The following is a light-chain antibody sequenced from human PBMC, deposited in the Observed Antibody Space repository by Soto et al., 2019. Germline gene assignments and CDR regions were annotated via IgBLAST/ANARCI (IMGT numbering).Light chain of an antibody. J-gene: IGKJ3*01. Sequence: EIVLMQSPGTLSWSPGEGATLSCRASQSVNNNYLAWYQQRPGQAPTVLIFDTSRRATGVPDRFSGSGSGTDFTLRISRVEPDDFAVYYCQQYGSSQFTFGPGTKVDIK. CDR1: QSVNNNY. CDR2: DTS. CDR3: QQYGSSQFT. V-gene: IGKV3-20*01.